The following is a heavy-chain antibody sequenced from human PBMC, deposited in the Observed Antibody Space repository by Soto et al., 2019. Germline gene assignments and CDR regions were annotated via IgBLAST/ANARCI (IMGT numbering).Heavy chain of an antibody. D-gene: IGHD1-7*01. Sequence: GGSLRLSCAASGFTFSSYAMGWVRQAPGKGLEWVSAISGSGGSTYYADSVKGRFTISRDNSKNTLYLQMNSLRAEDTAVYYCAKGQLELPQSFDYWGQGTLVTVSS. V-gene: IGHV3-23*01. CDR3: AKGQLELPQSFDY. CDR2: ISGSGGST. J-gene: IGHJ4*02. CDR1: GFTFSSYA.